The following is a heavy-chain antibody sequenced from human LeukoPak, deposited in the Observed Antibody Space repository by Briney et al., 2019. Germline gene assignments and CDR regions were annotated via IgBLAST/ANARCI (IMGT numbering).Heavy chain of an antibody. V-gene: IGHV1-46*01. CDR2: INPSGGST. D-gene: IGHD5-24*01. CDR1: GYTFTSYY. Sequence: GASVKVSCKASGYTFTSYYMHWVRQAPGQGLEWMGIINPSGGSTSYAQKFQGRVTMTRDTSTSTVYMELSSLRSEDTAVYYCATLSRDGYNLRGAFDIWGQGTMVTVSS. J-gene: IGHJ3*02. CDR3: ATLSRDGYNLRGAFDI.